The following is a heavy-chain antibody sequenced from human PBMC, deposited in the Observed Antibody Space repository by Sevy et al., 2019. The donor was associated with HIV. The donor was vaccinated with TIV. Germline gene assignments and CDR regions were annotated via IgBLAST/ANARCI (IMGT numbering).Heavy chain of an antibody. V-gene: IGHV1-8*03. CDR1: GYTFTSYD. CDR3: ARGSLLWFGELPRHYYYMDV. Sequence: ASVKVSCKASGYTFTSYDINWVRQATGQGLEWMGWMNPNSGNTGNAQKFQGRVTITRNTSISTAYMELSSLRSEDTAVYYCARGSLLWFGELPRHYYYMDVWGKGTTVTVSS. D-gene: IGHD3-10*01. CDR2: MNPNSGNT. J-gene: IGHJ6*03.